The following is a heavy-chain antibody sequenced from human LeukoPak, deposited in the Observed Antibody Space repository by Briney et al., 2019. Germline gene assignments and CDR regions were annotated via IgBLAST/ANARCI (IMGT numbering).Heavy chain of an antibody. CDR1: GFTFSSYE. V-gene: IGHV3-48*03. Sequence: PGGSLRLSCAASGFTFSSYEMNWVRQAPGKGLEWVSYISSRGITIYYADSVRGRFAISRDNAKNSLYLQMNSLRAEDTAVYYCARDLPYGISDYPPRIWGQGTLVTVSS. J-gene: IGHJ4*02. CDR2: ISSRGITI. D-gene: IGHD3-22*01. CDR3: ARDLPYGISDYPPRI.